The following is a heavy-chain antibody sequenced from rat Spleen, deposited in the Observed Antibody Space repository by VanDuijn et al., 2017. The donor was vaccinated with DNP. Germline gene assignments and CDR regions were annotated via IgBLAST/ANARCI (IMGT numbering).Heavy chain of an antibody. CDR1: GYTFTTYY. J-gene: IGHJ2*01. Sequence: QVQLRQSGAEPAKPGSSVKISCKASGYTFTTYYIGWIKQTTRQGLEFIGYINMGSGGTNYNEKFKGKATLTVGKSSSTAFMQLSSLTPDDSAVYYCARRKNYGLSYYFDYWGQGVMVTVSS. CDR2: INMGSGGT. D-gene: IGHD1-6*01. V-gene: IGHV1-43*01. CDR3: ARRKNYGLSYYFDY.